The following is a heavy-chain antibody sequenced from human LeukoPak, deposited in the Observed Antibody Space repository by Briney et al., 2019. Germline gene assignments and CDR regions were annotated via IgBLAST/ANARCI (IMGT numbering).Heavy chain of an antibody. Sequence: GGSLRLSCAASGFTFTNAWMSWVRQAPAKGLEWVGRIKSKTVGGTTDCAAPVKGRFTISRDDPKNTLILQMNSLKTEDTAVYYCTTGVGGYWGQGTLVTVSS. J-gene: IGHJ4*02. V-gene: IGHV3-15*01. CDR3: TTGVGGY. D-gene: IGHD1-26*01. CDR1: GFTFTNAW. CDR2: IKSKTVGGTT.